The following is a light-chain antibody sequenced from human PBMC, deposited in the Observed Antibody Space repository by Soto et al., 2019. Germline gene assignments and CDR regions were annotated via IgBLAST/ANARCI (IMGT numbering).Light chain of an antibody. J-gene: IGLJ2*01. V-gene: IGLV1-40*01. CDR3: QSYDSTLSAVV. CDR1: GSNIGAGYD. CDR2: GSS. Sequence: QSVLTQPPSGSGAPGQRVTISCTGSGSNIGAGYDVHWYHQLPGTAPRLLIYGSSNRPSGVPDRFSGSKSGASASLAITGLQAEDEADYYCQSYDSTLSAVVFGGGTQLTVL.